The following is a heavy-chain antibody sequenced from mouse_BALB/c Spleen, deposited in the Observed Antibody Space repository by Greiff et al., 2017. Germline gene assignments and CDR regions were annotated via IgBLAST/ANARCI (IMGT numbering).Heavy chain of an antibody. J-gene: IGHJ2*01. Sequence: EVMLVESGPSLVKPSQTLSLTCSVTGDSITSGYWNWIRKFPGNKLEYMGYISYSGSTYYNPSLKSRISITRDTSKNQYYLQLNSVTTEDTATYYCARTTVEGLDFDYWGQGTTLTVSS. CDR2: ISYSGST. V-gene: IGHV3-8*02. D-gene: IGHD1-1*01. CDR3: ARTTVEGLDFDY. CDR1: GDSITSGY.